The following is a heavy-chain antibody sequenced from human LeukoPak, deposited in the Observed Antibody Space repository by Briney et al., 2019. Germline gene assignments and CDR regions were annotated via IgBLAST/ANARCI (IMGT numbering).Heavy chain of an antibody. CDR1: RGTFSSYA. V-gene: IGHV1-69*06. J-gene: IGHJ6*03. CDR2: IIPIFGTA. D-gene: IGHD4-17*01. Sequence: SVKVSCKASRGTFSSYAISWVRQAPGQELEWMGRIIPIFGTANYAQKFQGRVTITADKSTSTAYMELSSLRSEDTAVYYCAREKVTTQRGSYMDVWGKGTTVTVSS. CDR3: AREKVTTQRGSYMDV.